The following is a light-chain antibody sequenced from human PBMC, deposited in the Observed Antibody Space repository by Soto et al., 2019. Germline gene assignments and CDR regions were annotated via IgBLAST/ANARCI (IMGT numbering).Light chain of an antibody. J-gene: IGKJ4*01. Sequence: DIVMTQSPLSLPVTPGEPASISCRSSQSLLQSNGYYYLDWYLQKPGQSPQLLIYLNSNRASGVPDRFSGSGSGTDFTLKISRVEAEDVGVYYCMQGLQNPLTFGGGTKVEIK. V-gene: IGKV2-28*01. CDR2: LNS. CDR1: QSLLQSNGYYY. CDR3: MQGLQNPLT.